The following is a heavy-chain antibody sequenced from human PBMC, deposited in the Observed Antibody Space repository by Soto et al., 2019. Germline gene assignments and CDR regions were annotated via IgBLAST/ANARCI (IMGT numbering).Heavy chain of an antibody. V-gene: IGHV3-7*03. Sequence: GGSLRLSCAASGFTFSSYWMSWVRQAPGKGLEWVANIKQDGSEKYYVDSVKGRFTISRDNAKNSLYLQMNSLRAEDTAVYYCARDPGLYSSSWYAFDIWGQGTMVTVS. D-gene: IGHD6-13*01. CDR2: IKQDGSEK. J-gene: IGHJ3*02. CDR1: GFTFSSYW. CDR3: ARDPGLYSSSWYAFDI.